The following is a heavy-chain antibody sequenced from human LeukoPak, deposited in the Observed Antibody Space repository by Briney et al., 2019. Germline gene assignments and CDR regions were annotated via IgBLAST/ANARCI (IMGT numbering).Heavy chain of an antibody. CDR2: ISSSSSTI. CDR3: ARGGQKPFDY. J-gene: IGHJ4*02. Sequence: PGGSLRLSCAASGFTFSSYSMNWVRQAPGKGLEWVSYISSSSSTIYYADSVKGRFTISRDNAKNSLYLQMNSLRAEDTAVYYCARGGQKPFDYWGQGTLVTVSS. V-gene: IGHV3-48*01. D-gene: IGHD6-25*01. CDR1: GFTFSSYS.